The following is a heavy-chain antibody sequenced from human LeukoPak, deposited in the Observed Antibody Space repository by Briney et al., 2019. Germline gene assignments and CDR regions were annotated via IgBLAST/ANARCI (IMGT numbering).Heavy chain of an antibody. V-gene: IGHV4-61*02. CDR3: ARADGGYEVVWYFDL. D-gene: IGHD5-12*01. CDR2: IYTSGST. J-gene: IGHJ2*01. Sequence: SETLSLTCTVSGGSISSGSYYWSWIRQPPGKGLEWIGRIYTSGSTNYNPSLKSRVTISVDTSKNQFSLKLSSVTAADTAVYYCARADGGYEVVWYFDLWGRGTLVTVSS. CDR1: GGSISSGSYY.